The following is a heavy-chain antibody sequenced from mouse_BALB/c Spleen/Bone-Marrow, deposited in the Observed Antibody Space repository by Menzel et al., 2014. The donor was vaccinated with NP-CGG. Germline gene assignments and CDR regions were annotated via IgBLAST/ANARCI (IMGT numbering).Heavy chain of an antibody. J-gene: IGHJ3*01. CDR2: IRNKANGYTT. CDR1: GFTFTDYY. D-gene: IGHD2-14*01. Sequence: EVKLVESGGGLVQPGGSLRLSCATSGFTFTDYYMSWVRQPPGKALEWLGFIRNKANGYTTEYSASVKGRFTISRGNSQSILYLQMNTLRAEDSATYYCARDRRYDLAWFAYWGQGTLVTVSA. V-gene: IGHV7-3*02. CDR3: ARDRRYDLAWFAY.